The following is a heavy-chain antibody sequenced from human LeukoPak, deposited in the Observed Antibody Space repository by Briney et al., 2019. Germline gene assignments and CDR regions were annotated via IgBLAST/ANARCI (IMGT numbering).Heavy chain of an antibody. J-gene: IGHJ4*02. CDR1: GFTFDNYA. CDR2: ISITGGST. Sequence: GGSLRLSCAASGFTFDNYAMSWVRQAPGKGLEWISTISITGGSTYYADSVKGRFTISRDNSKNMLYLQMTSLRADDTAVYYCAKRYNYHFDYWGQGTLVTVSS. D-gene: IGHD5-18*01. V-gene: IGHV3-23*01. CDR3: AKRYNYHFDY.